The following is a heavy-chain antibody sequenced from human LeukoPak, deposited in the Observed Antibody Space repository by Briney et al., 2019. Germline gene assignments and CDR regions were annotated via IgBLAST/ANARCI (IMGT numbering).Heavy chain of an antibody. V-gene: IGHV3-7*01. CDR2: VKQDGSVK. Sequence: GGSLRLSCVASGFIFSDFWMSWVRQAPGKGLEWVANVKQDGSVKYYVDSVEGRFTISRDNARNSLFLQMDRLRAEDTAVYYCVRGGATFDRWGRGTLITVSS. CDR3: VRGGATFDR. J-gene: IGHJ4*02. D-gene: IGHD4/OR15-4a*01. CDR1: GFIFSDFW.